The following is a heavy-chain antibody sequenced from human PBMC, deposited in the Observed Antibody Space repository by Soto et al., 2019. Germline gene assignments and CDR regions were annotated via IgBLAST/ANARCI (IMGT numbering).Heavy chain of an antibody. J-gene: IGHJ6*02. CDR3: ARDRGVVTIFGWPYGMDV. D-gene: IGHD3-3*01. Sequence: GGSLRLSCAASGFPFSSDSMNWVRQAPGKGLEWVSYISSSSDTIYYADSVKGRFTISRDNAKNVLYLQMNSLRDEDTAVYYCARDRGVVTIFGWPYGMDVWGQGTTVTVSS. CDR1: GFPFSSDS. V-gene: IGHV3-48*02. CDR2: ISSSSDTI.